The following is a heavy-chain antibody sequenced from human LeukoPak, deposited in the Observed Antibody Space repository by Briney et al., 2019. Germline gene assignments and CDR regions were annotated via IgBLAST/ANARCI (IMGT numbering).Heavy chain of an antibody. CDR1: GYTFTSYY. J-gene: IGHJ4*02. CDR2: INPSGGST. CDR3: ARFGFPKGGPKIRAPFDY. Sequence: ASVKVSCKASGYTFTSYYMHWVRQAPGQGLEWMGIINPSGGSTSYAQKFQGRVTMTRDTSTSTVYMELSSLRSEDTAVYYCARFGFPKGGPKIRAPFDYWGQGTLVTVSS. D-gene: IGHD3-10*01. V-gene: IGHV1-46*03.